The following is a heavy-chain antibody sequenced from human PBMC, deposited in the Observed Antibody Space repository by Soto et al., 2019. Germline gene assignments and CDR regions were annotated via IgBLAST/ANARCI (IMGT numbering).Heavy chain of an antibody. Sequence: PGGSLRLSCAASGFAFRSYNMNWGRQAPGKGLEWVASISSGSSNIYYADSVKGRFTISRDNAKNSLYLQMDSLRAEDSAVYYCASATVVTATFDFWGQGTLVTAPQ. CDR3: ASATVVTATFDF. CDR1: GFAFRSYN. V-gene: IGHV3-21*01. J-gene: IGHJ4*02. CDR2: ISSGSSNI. D-gene: IGHD2-21*02.